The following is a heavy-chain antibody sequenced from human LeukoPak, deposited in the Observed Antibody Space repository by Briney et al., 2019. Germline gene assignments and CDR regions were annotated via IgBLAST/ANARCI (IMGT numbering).Heavy chain of an antibody. CDR1: GYTLTELS. J-gene: IGHJ4*02. V-gene: IGHV1-24*01. D-gene: IGHD1-26*01. CDR3: ATPRVWYSGGKTSGSRFDY. Sequence: ASVKVSCKVSGYTLTELSMHWVRQAPGKGLEWMGGFDPEEGETIYAQKFQGRVTLTEDTPTETAYMELSSLTSEDTAVYYCATPRVWYSGGKTSGSRFDYWGQGTLVTVSS. CDR2: FDPEEGET.